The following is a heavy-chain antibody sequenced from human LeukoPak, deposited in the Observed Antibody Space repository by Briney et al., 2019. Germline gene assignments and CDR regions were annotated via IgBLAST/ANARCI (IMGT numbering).Heavy chain of an antibody. CDR1: GYTFTSYG. CDR2: ISAYNGNT. Sequence: ASVKVSCKASGYTFTSYGISWVRQAPGQGLERMGWISAYNGNTNYAQKLQGRVTMTTDTSTSTAYMELRSLRSDDTAVYYCARDLGLRFLEWLLPQSTGYGMDVWGQGTTVTVSS. D-gene: IGHD3-3*01. J-gene: IGHJ6*02. CDR3: ARDLGLRFLEWLLPQSTGYGMDV. V-gene: IGHV1-18*01.